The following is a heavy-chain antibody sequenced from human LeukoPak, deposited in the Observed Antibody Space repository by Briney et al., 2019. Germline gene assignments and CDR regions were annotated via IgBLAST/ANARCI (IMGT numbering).Heavy chain of an antibody. J-gene: IGHJ5*02. Sequence: GSLRLSCAASGFTFSSYEMNWVRQAPGKGLEWIGEINHSGSTNYNPSLKSRVTISVDTSKNQFSLKLSSVTAADTAVYYCARGPAEDIVVVQGWFDPWGQGTLVTVSS. CDR3: ARGPAEDIVVVQGWFDP. V-gene: IGHV4-34*01. CDR1: GFTFSSYE. D-gene: IGHD2-2*01. CDR2: INHSGST.